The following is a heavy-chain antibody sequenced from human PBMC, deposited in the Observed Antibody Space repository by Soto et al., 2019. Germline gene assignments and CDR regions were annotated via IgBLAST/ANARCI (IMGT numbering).Heavy chain of an antibody. V-gene: IGHV4-59*08. Sequence: SETLSLTCTVSGGSISSYYWSWIRQPPGKGLEWIGYIYYSGSTNYNPSLKSRVTISVDTSKNQFSLKLSSVTAADTAVYYCARGYYYGSGSESAISWGQGTLVTVSS. J-gene: IGHJ5*02. CDR2: IYYSGST. CDR3: ARGYYYGSGSESAIS. CDR1: GGSISSYY. D-gene: IGHD3-10*01.